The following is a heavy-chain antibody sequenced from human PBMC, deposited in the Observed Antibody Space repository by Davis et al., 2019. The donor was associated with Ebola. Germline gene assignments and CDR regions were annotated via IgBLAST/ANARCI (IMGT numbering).Heavy chain of an antibody. Sequence: GESLKISCAASGFTFSSYWMSWVRQAPGKGLEWVANIKQDGSEKYYVDSVKGRFTISRDNAKNSLYLQMNSLGAEDTAVYYCARGRVGAPNYFYYYGMDVWGQGTTVTVSS. CDR2: IKQDGSEK. CDR1: GFTFSSYW. J-gene: IGHJ6*02. V-gene: IGHV3-7*03. D-gene: IGHD1-26*01. CDR3: ARGRVGAPNYFYYYGMDV.